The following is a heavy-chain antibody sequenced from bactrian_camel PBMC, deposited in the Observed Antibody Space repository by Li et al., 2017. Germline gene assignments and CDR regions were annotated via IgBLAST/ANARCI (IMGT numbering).Heavy chain of an antibody. CDR1: GYTSSSND. V-gene: IGHV3S40*01. CDR2: VSDGDGRT. CDR3: ASDFSGGSWFDFGY. D-gene: IGHD6*01. J-gene: IGHJ6*01. Sequence: VQLVESGGGLVQPGGSLRLSCAVSGYTSSSNDRYWVRQAPGKGLEWLSMVSDGDGRTYYADSVKGRFTISRDNAKNTVYLQLNSLETDDVGMYYCASDFSGGSWFDFGYWGQGTQVTVS.